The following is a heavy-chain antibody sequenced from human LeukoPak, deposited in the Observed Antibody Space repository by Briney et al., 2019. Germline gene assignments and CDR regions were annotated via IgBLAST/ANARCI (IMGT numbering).Heavy chain of an antibody. CDR3: AKGIGAAADY. CDR1: GFTFSNFA. J-gene: IGHJ4*02. D-gene: IGHD6-13*01. CDR2: ISGGTT. Sequence: GGSLRLSCAASGFTFSNFAMTWVRQAPGKGLEWVSGISGGTTYYADSVKGRFTISRDNSKNTLYLQMNSLRAEDTAVYYCAKGIGAAADYWGQGTLVAVSS. V-gene: IGHV3-23*01.